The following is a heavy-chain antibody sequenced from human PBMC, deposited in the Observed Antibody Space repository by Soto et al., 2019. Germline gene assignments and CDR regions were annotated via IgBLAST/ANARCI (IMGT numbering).Heavy chain of an antibody. J-gene: IGHJ4*02. CDR3: AREFGQYYDYVWGSYRPDRFDY. CDR1: GYTFTSYG. Sequence: QVQLVQSGAEVKKPGASVKVSCKASGYTFTSYGISWVRQAPGQGLEWMGWISAYNGNTNYAQKLQGRVTMTTDTSTSTAYMELRSLRSDDTAVYYCAREFGQYYDYVWGSYRPDRFDYWGQGTLVTVSS. D-gene: IGHD3-16*02. V-gene: IGHV1-18*01. CDR2: ISAYNGNT.